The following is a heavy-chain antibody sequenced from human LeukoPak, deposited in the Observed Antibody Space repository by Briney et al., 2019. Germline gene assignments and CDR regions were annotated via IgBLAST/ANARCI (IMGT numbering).Heavy chain of an antibody. CDR1: GGSFSGYY. Sequence: PSETLSLTCAVYGGSFSGYYWSWIRQPPGKGLEWIGEINHSGSTNYNPSLKSRVTISVDTSKNQSSLKLSSVTAADTAVYYCARGIITSYYYYGMDVWGQGTTVTVSS. J-gene: IGHJ6*02. CDR3: ARGIITSYYYYGMDV. V-gene: IGHV4-34*01. CDR2: INHSGST.